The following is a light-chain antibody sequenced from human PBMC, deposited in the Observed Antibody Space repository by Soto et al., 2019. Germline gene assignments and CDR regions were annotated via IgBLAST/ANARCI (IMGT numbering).Light chain of an antibody. J-gene: IGKJ2*01. CDR1: QSVSSNF. CDR3: QQYGRAPLMSP. CDR2: GAS. V-gene: IGKV3-20*01. Sequence: EIVLTQSPGTLSLSPGERATLSCRASQSVSSNFLAWYPQKPGQAPRLLIYGASTRAAGVPDRFSGSGSGTDFTLTITRLEPEDFAVYYRQQYGRAPLMSPFGQGTKLGVK.